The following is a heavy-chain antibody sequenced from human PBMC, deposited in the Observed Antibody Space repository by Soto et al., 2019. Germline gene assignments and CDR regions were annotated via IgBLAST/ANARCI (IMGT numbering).Heavy chain of an antibody. V-gene: IGHV3-23*01. CDR3: TREASSWGFAFDL. CDR1: GFTFSHYA. D-gene: IGHD3-16*01. Sequence: EVQLLESGGGLVQPGGSLRLSCAASGFTFSHYAMSWVRQAPGKGLQWVSTIFGSGAPTHYADSVKGRFGISRDNSNNMLFLEMNSLKEEDTAIYYCTREASSWGFAFDLWGQGTRVAVSS. J-gene: IGHJ3*01. CDR2: IFGSGAPT.